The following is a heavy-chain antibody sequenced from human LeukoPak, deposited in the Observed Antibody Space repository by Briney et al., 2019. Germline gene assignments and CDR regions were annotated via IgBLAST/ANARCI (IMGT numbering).Heavy chain of an antibody. Sequence: SETLSLTCTVSGDSISSYYWSWIRQPPGKGLEWIGYIYYSGSTNYNPSLKSRVTISVGTSKNQFSLKLSSVTAADTAVYYCAHYGGYDLARYFDYWGQGTLVTVSS. D-gene: IGHD5-12*01. CDR2: IYYSGST. CDR3: AHYGGYDLARYFDY. CDR1: GDSISSYY. V-gene: IGHV4-59*01. J-gene: IGHJ4*02.